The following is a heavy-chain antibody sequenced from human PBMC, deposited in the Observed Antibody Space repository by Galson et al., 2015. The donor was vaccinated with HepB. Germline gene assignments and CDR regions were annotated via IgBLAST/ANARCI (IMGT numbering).Heavy chain of an antibody. CDR3: AKDHLPHTVTTPHFDY. Sequence: SLRLSCAASGFTFSRHGMHWVRQAPGKGLEWVAVISYAGNNKYYADSVKGRFTISRDNSKNTLSLQMNSLRPEDTAVYYCAKDHLPHTVTTPHFDYWGQGSLVTVSS. CDR1: GFTFSRHG. J-gene: IGHJ4*02. CDR2: ISYAGNNK. D-gene: IGHD4-17*01. V-gene: IGHV3-30*18.